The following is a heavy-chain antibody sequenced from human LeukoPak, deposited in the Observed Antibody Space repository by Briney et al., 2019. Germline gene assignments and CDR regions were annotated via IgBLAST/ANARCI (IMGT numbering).Heavy chain of an antibody. D-gene: IGHD2-15*01. CDR3: AKAKTSSCYSSLDY. CDR2: ISSSSSYI. V-gene: IGHV3-21*01. J-gene: IGHJ4*02. Sequence: GGSLRLSCAASGFTFSSYSMNWVRQAPGKGLEWVSSISSSSSYIYYADSVKGRFTISRDNAKNSLYLQMNSLRAEDTAVYYCAKAKTSSCYSSLDYWGQGTLVTVSS. CDR1: GFTFSSYS.